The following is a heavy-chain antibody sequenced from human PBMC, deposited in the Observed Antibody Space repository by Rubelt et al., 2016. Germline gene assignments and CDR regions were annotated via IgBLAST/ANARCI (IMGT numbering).Heavy chain of an antibody. V-gene: IGHV1-18*01. Sequence: QVHLVQSAIEVKKPGASVKISCTTSGYTFTTYGIIWVRRAPGQGLEWMGWINTYNDKANYPQKFQGRVTMTTDSSTNTAYMELRSLRSDDTAVYYCARGYFDSTGDFDYWGQGTLVTVSS. D-gene: IGHD3-22*01. CDR2: INTYNDKA. CDR3: ARGYFDSTGDFDY. J-gene: IGHJ4*02. CDR1: GYTFTTYG.